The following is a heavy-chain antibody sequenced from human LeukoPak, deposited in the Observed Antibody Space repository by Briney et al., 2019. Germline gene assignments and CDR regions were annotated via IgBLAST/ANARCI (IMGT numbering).Heavy chain of an antibody. D-gene: IGHD3-3*01. V-gene: IGHV4-39*01. CDR2: IYYSGST. CDR1: GCSISSSSYY. Sequence: PSETLSLTRTVSGCSISSSSYYWGWIRQPPGKGLEWIGSIYYSGSTYYNPSLKSRVTISVDTSKNQFSLKLSSVTAADTAVYYCARQRRYDFWSGYPPRDDAFDIWGQGTMVTVSS. CDR3: ARQRRYDFWSGYPPRDDAFDI. J-gene: IGHJ3*02.